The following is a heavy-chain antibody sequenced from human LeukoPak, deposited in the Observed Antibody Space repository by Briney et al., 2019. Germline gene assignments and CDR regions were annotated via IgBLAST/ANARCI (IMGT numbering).Heavy chain of an antibody. V-gene: IGHV4-59*03. J-gene: IGHJ5*02. CDR2: IYYSGST. D-gene: IGHD3-10*01. CDR1: GDSISYFY. Sequence: SETLSLTCTVSGDSISYFYWSWIRQPPGKGLEWIGYIYYSGSTNYNPSLKSRVTMSVNTSKNQISLKLSSVTAADTAVYYCAKSLYGSGSYYNWFDPWGQGTLVTVSS. CDR3: AKSLYGSGSYYNWFDP.